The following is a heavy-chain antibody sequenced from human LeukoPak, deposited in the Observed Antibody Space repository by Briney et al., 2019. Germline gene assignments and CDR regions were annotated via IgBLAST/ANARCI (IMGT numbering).Heavy chain of an antibody. J-gene: IGHJ4*02. CDR1: GDSISTYH. CDR3: ARGKRHSYGRYFDH. D-gene: IGHD5-18*01. Sequence: SETLSLTCSVSGDSISTYHWNWIRKPPGEGLEWIGYMQSTGNSNYNPSLKSRVSMSVETSKNRIVLNLSSVTAADTAVYYCARGKRHSYGRYFDHWGQGLLVTVSS. CDR2: MQSTGNS. V-gene: IGHV4-59*13.